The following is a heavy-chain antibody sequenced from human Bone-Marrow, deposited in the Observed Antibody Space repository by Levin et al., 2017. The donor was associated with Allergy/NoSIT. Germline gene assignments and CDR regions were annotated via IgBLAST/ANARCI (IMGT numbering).Heavy chain of an antibody. J-gene: IGHJ1*01. CDR2: VSNNGNRK. CDR1: GFTFSNYG. CDR3: VKEDGDAYHFHH. V-gene: IGHV3-30*18. Sequence: PGGSLRLSCVASGFTFSNYGMHWVRQAPGKGLEWVAIVSNNGNRKYYADSVKGRFSVARDNSKNTLYLQMDSPRDEDTAVYYCVKEDGDAYHFHHWGQGTLVTVSS. D-gene: IGHD3-10*01.